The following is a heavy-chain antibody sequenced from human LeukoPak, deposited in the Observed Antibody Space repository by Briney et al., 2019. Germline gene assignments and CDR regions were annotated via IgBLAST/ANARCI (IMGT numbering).Heavy chain of an antibody. CDR1: GFTYDDYG. CDR3: ARDGYDDYVWGSYRPDY. V-gene: IGHV3-20*04. CDR2: INWNGGST. Sequence: GGSLRLXCAASGFTYDDYGMRWVRQAPGKGLEWVSGINWNGGSTGYADSVKGRFTISRDNAKNSLYLQMNSLRAEDTALYYCARDGYDDYVWGSYRPDYWGQGTLVTVSS. D-gene: IGHD3-16*02. J-gene: IGHJ4*02.